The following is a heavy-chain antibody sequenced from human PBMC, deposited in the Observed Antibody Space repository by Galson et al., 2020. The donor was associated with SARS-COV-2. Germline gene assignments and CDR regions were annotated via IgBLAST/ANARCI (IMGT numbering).Heavy chain of an antibody. CDR1: GFTFSDFG. Sequence: GGSLRLSCGASGFTFSDFGMNWVRQAPGKGLEWISYISINSRTIHYADSVKGRFTISRDSSQSSLYLQMNSLRDDDTAVYFCARDRGDLALRFLDWTRIYFYYGMDVWGQGTTVTVSS. D-gene: IGHD3-3*01. CDR3: ARDRGDLALRFLDWTRIYFYYGMDV. V-gene: IGHV3-48*02. J-gene: IGHJ6*02. CDR2: ISINSRTI.